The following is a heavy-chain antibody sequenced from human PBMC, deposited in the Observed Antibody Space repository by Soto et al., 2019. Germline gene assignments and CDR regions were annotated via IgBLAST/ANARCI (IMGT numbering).Heavy chain of an antibody. V-gene: IGHV3-64D*06. J-gene: IGHJ6*02. CDR1: GFTFSTYA. D-gene: IGHD3-9*01. CDR2: ISSNGGST. CDR3: VKGFILTAYGMDV. Sequence: GGSLRLSCSASGFTFSTYAFHWVRQAPGKGLEYVSGISSNGGSTYYADSVKGKFTISRDNSENTLNLKMSSLRVEDTAVYYCVKGFILTAYGMDVWGQGTTVTVSS.